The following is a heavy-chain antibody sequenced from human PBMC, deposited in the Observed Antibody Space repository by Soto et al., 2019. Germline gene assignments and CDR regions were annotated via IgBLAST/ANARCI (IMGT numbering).Heavy chain of an antibody. CDR2: INHSGST. J-gene: IGHJ5*02. Sequence: SETLSLTCAVYGLSFSGYYWSWIRQPPGKGLEWIGEINHSGSTNYNPSLKSRVTISVDTSKNQFSLKLSSVTAADTAVYYCGRGRPRDWWLLLTEWFAPGGQGTLVTVPS. D-gene: IGHD3-22*01. V-gene: IGHV4-34*01. CDR1: GLSFSGYY. CDR3: GRGRPRDWWLLLTEWFAP.